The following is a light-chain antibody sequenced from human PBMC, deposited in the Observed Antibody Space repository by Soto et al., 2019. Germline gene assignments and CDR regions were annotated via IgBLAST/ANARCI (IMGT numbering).Light chain of an antibody. CDR3: SSYTSSSDYV. CDR2: DVS. V-gene: IGLV2-14*01. CDR1: SSDVGGYNY. Sequence: QSALTQPASVSGSPGQSITISCTGTSSDVGGYNYVSWYQQHPGKAPKLMIYDVSNRPSGVSNRFSGSKSGNTASPTISGLQAEDEADYYCSSYTSSSDYVFGTGTKLTVL. J-gene: IGLJ1*01.